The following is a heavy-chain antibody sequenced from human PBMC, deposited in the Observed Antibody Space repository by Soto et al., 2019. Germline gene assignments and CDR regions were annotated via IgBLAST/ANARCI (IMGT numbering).Heavy chain of an antibody. Sequence: GASVKVSCKVSGYTLTELSMHWVRQAPGKGLEWMGGFDPEDGETIYAQKFQGRVTMTEDTSTDTAYMELSSLRSEDTAVYYCATGGSFLWASSTLPFDYWGQGTLVTVSS. CDR1: GYTLTELS. D-gene: IGHD3-10*01. V-gene: IGHV1-24*01. CDR3: ATGGSFLWASSTLPFDY. J-gene: IGHJ4*02. CDR2: FDPEDGET.